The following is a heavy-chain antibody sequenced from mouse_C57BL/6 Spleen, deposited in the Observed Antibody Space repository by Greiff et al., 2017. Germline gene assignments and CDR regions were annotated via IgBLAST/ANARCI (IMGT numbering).Heavy chain of an antibody. CDR1: GYTFTSYW. CDR3: ARGPDGYSIFDY. V-gene: IGHV1-7*01. CDR2: INPSSGYT. Sequence: QLQLKQSGAELAKPGASVKLSCKASGYTFTSYWMHWVKQRPGQGLEWIGYINPSSGYTKYNQKFKDKATLTADKSSSTAYMQLSSLTYEDSAVYYCARGPDGYSIFDYWGQGTTLTVSS. J-gene: IGHJ2*01. D-gene: IGHD2-3*01.